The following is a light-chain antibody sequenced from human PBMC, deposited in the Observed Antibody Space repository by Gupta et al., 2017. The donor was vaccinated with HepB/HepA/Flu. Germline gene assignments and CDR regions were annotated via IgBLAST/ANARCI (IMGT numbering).Light chain of an antibody. Sequence: DIVMTQSPGTLSVSPGERATLSCRASQRISFDLAWYQQKPGQSPRILIYGASNRAAGVPDRFSGSGSGTEFTLTSTSRQSEDFAVYYGQQYNLAETFGQGTRLDIK. V-gene: IGKV3-15*01. J-gene: IGKJ1*01. CDR1: QRISFD. CDR2: GAS. CDR3: QQYNLAET.